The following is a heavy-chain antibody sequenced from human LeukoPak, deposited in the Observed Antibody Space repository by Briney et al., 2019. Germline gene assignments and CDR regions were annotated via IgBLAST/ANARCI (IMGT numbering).Heavy chain of an antibody. CDR3: ARDRGSGSFSYYYYYGIDV. CDR1: GGSISSYY. J-gene: IGHJ6*02. Sequence: SETLSLTCTVSGGSISSYYWSWIRQPPGKGLEWIGYIYYSGSTNYNPSLKSRVTISVDTSKNQFSLKLSSVTAADTAVYYCARDRGSGSFSYYYYYGIDVWGQGTTVTVSS. D-gene: IGHD3-10*01. CDR2: IYYSGST. V-gene: IGHV4-59*01.